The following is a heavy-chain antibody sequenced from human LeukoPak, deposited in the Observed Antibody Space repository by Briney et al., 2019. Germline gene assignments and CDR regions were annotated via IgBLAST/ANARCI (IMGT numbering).Heavy chain of an antibody. D-gene: IGHD4-11*01. CDR1: GFTFSSYS. J-gene: IGHJ4*02. CDR3: ASPLTTVKVNY. CDR2: ISASSTYI. V-gene: IGHV3-21*01. Sequence: PGGSLRLSCAASGFTFSSYSMNWVRQAPGKGLEWVSSISASSTYIYYADSVKGRFTISRDNAKNSLYLQMNSLRAEDTAVYYCASPLTTVKVNYWGQETLVTVSS.